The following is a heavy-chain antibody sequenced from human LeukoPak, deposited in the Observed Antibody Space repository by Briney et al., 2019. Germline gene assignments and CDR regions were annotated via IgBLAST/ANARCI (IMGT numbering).Heavy chain of an antibody. Sequence: GGSLRLSCAATEFTVSRSYMTWVRQAPGKGLEWVSVLRSGGTIEYADTVRGRFTISRDISKNTVYLQMNNLRSEDTAVYFCAREGEKADGYNHGLDRWGQGTLVTVSS. CDR3: AREGEKADGYNHGLDR. CDR2: LRSGGTI. D-gene: IGHD5-24*01. V-gene: IGHV3-53*01. J-gene: IGHJ4*02. CDR1: EFTVSRSY.